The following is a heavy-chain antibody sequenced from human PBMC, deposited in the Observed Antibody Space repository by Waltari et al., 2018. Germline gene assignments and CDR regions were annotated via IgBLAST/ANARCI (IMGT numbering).Heavy chain of an antibody. CDR3: ARHVGRPRGTHFNY. Sequence: QLQLQVSGLSLVKPSETLSPPCTLSGDSIRSDPYSWGWIRRPPGKGLDWIGSVQYLGSTYCSPSLKSRVTLSVDIVNNQFARQLSSVAAADTAVYYCARHVGRPRGTHFNYWGQETLVTVSS. V-gene: IGHV4-39*01. CDR2: VQYLGST. D-gene: IGHD3-16*01. CDR1: GDSIRSDPYS. J-gene: IGHJ4*02.